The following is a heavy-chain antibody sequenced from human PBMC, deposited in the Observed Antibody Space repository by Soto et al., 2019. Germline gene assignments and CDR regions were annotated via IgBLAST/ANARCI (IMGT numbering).Heavy chain of an antibody. Sequence: XETLSLTCTVSGCSISSYYWSWIRQPAGKGLEWIGRIYTSGSTNYNPSLKSRVTMSVDTSKNQFSLKLSSVTAADTAVYYCARGVLSGSYYGAGYFDYWGQGPLVTVSS. J-gene: IGHJ4*02. CDR2: IYTSGST. D-gene: IGHD1-26*01. CDR1: GCSISSYY. CDR3: ARGVLSGSYYGAGYFDY. V-gene: IGHV4-4*07.